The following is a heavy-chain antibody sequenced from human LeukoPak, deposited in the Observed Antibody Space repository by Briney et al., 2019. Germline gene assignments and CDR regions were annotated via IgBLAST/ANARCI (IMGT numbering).Heavy chain of an antibody. CDR1: GGSISSGSYY. CDR3: ARQLGGSGSADFDY. V-gene: IGHV4-61*02. D-gene: IGHD1-26*01. CDR2: IYTSGST. J-gene: IGHJ4*02. Sequence: SETLSLTCTVSGGSISSGSYYWSWIRQPAGKGLEWIGRIYTSGSTNYNPSLKSRVTISVDTSKNQFSLKLSSVTAADTAVYYCARQLGGSGSADFDYWGQGTLVTVSS.